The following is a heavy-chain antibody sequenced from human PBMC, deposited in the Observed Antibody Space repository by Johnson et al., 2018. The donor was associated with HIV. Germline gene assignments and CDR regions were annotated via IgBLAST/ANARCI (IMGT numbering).Heavy chain of an antibody. D-gene: IGHD3-3*01. CDR2: IKQDGSEK. Sequence: VQLVESGGGVVQPGRSLRLSCAASGFTFSSYWMSWVRQAPGKGLEWVANIKQDGSEKYYVDSVKGRFTISRDNSKNTLYVQMNSLKTEDTAVYYCARPMGTYYNFWSGSNAFDIWGQGTMVTVSS. CDR3: ARPMGTYYNFWSGSNAFDI. J-gene: IGHJ3*02. V-gene: IGHV3-7*05. CDR1: GFTFSSYW.